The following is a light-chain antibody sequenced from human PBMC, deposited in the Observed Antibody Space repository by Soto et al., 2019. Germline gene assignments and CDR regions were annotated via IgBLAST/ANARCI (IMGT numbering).Light chain of an antibody. CDR2: NNN. CDR1: SSKIGSTT. V-gene: IGLV1-44*01. J-gene: IGLJ2*01. Sequence: QSVLTQTPSASGTPGQRVTISCSGSSSKIGSTTVNWYQQLPGTAPKLLIYNNNQRPSGVPDRFSGSKSGTSASLAISGLQSEDEADYYCVAWDDSLNGEVFGGGTKLTVL. CDR3: VAWDDSLNGEV.